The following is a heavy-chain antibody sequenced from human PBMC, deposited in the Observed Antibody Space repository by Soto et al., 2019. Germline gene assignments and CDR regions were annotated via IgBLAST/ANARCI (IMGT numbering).Heavy chain of an antibody. CDR1: GFTFSSYW. V-gene: IGHV3-74*01. Sequence: EVQLVESGGGLVQPGGSLRLSCAASGFTFSSYWMHWVRQAPGKGLVWVSRINSDGSRTSYADSVKGLFNISRDDAKNTLYLQMNSLRAEDTAVYYCARDRCSGCSCYTDFDYWGQGTLVTVSS. J-gene: IGHJ4*02. CDR2: INSDGSRT. CDR3: ARDRCSGCSCYTDFDY. D-gene: IGHD2-15*01.